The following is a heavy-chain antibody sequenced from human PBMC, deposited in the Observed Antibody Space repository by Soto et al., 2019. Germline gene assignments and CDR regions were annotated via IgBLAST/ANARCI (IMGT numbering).Heavy chain of an antibody. J-gene: IGHJ4*02. Sequence: EASVKVSCKVSGYTLTELSMHCVRQAPGKGLEWMGGFDPEDGETIYAQKFQGRVTMTEDTSTDTAYMELSSLRSEDTAVYYCATSIAVAHTGRYFDYWGQGTLVTVSS. CDR2: FDPEDGET. V-gene: IGHV1-24*01. CDR1: GYTLTELS. CDR3: ATSIAVAHTGRYFDY. D-gene: IGHD6-19*01.